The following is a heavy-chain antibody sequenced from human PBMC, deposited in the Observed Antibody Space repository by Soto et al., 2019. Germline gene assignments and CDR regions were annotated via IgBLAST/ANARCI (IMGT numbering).Heavy chain of an antibody. J-gene: IGHJ4*02. V-gene: IGHV4-31*03. CDR2: IYYSGST. CDR1: GGSISSGGYY. CDR3: AREEGETRYFDY. Sequence: QVQLQESGPGLVKPSQTLSLTCTVSGGSISSGGYYWSWIRQHPGKGLEWIGYIYYSGSTYYNPSLKSRVSFSVDTAKIQLSLKRSSVTAADTAVYYCAREEGETRYFDYWGQGTLVTVSS.